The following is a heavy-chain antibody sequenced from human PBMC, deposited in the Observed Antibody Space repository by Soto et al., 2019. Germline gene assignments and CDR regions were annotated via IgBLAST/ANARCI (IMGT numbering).Heavy chain of an antibody. Sequence: QVQLVQSGAEVKKPGASVKVSCKASGYTFTKYYIHWVRQAPGQGLEWMGWIDPDSGDTNFAENLQDRVTMARNTSISTAYMELSSLRSDDTAIYFCATIDPITVHYYRGMDVWGQGTTVTVSS. CDR1: GYTFTKYY. CDR2: IDPDSGDT. CDR3: ATIDPITVHYYRGMDV. D-gene: IGHD3-10*01. V-gene: IGHV1-2*02. J-gene: IGHJ6*02.